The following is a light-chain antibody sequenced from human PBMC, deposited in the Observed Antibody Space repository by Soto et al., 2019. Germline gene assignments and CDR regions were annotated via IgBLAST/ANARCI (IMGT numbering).Light chain of an antibody. CDR3: QQYNNWPRT. CDR1: QNVNYN. V-gene: IGKV3-15*01. Sequence: IVMSQSPATLSVSPGERATLSCRASQNVNYNLAWYQQKPGQAPSLLIHDASIRATAVPARFSGSGSGTEFTLTISSLQSEDFAVYYCQQYNNWPRTFGQGTKVEIK. CDR2: DAS. J-gene: IGKJ1*01.